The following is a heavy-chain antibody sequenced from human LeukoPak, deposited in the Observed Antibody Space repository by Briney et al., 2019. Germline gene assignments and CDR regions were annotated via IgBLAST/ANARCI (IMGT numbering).Heavy chain of an antibody. V-gene: IGHV1-24*01. CDR2: FDPEDGET. CDR3: ATGMVTHPDAFDI. J-gene: IGHJ3*02. Sequence: ASVKVSCKVSGYTLTELSMHWVRHAPGKGLEWMGGFDPEDGETIYAQKFQGRVTMTEDTSTDTAYMELSSMRSEDTAVYYCATGMVTHPDAFDIWGQGTMVTVSS. D-gene: IGHD2-21*02. CDR1: GYTLTELS.